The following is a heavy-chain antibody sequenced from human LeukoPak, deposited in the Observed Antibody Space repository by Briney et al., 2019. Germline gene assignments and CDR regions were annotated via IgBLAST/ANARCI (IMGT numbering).Heavy chain of an antibody. V-gene: IGHV4-59*12. CDR2: IYYSGST. D-gene: IGHD5-12*01. J-gene: IGHJ4*02. CDR1: GGSISSYY. Sequence: PSETLSLTCTVSGGSISSYYWSWIRQPPGKGLEWIGYIYYSGSTNYNPSLKSRVTISADKSKNQFSLKLSSVTAADTAVYYCARREWLQGTSVYYWGQGTLVTVSS. CDR3: ARREWLQGTSVYY.